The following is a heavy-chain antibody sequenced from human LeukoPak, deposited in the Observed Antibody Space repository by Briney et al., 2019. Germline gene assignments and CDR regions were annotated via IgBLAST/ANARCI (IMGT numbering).Heavy chain of an antibody. Sequence: SETLSLTCTVSDGSISIYYWNWIRQPPGKGLEWIGYIYNSGSSTIYNPSLQSRVTISVDMSKNQFSLRLSSMTAADTAVYFCVRDRELTYWGQGILVTVSS. D-gene: IGHD3-10*01. V-gene: IGHV4-59*01. CDR1: DGSISIYY. J-gene: IGHJ4*02. CDR2: IYNSGSST. CDR3: VRDRELTY.